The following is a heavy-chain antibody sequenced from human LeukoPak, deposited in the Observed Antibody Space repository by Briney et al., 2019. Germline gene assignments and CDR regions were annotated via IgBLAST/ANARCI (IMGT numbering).Heavy chain of an antibody. CDR2: IYYSGST. V-gene: IGHV4-59*01. CDR1: GVSISSYY. CDR3: ARFNDFWSGYYDDAFDI. Sequence: PSETLSHTCTVSGVSISSYYWSWIRQPPGKGLEWIGYIYYSGSTNYNPSLKSRVTISVDTSKNQFSLKLSSVTAADTAVYYCARFNDFWSGYYDDAFDIWGQGTMVTVSS. J-gene: IGHJ3*02. D-gene: IGHD3-3*01.